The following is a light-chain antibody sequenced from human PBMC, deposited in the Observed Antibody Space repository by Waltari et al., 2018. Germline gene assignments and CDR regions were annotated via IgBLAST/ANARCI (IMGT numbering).Light chain of an antibody. V-gene: IGKV2-28*01. J-gene: IGKJ1*01. CDR2: LGS. Sequence: DIVMTQSPLSLPVTPGEPASITCRSSQSLLHSNPSSYLEWYLQKPGQSPQLLIHLGSNRASGVPDRFSGSGSGTDFTLNISRVEAEDVGIYYCMQSLQTPLTFGQGTKVEIK. CDR3: MQSLQTPLT. CDR1: QSLLHSNPSSY.